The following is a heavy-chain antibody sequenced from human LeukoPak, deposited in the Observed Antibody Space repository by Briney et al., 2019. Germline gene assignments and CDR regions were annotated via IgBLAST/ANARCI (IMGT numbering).Heavy chain of an antibody. V-gene: IGHV4-30-2*01. Sequence: SQTLSLTCTVSGGSISSGGCYWSWIRQTPGKGLEWIGYIYHSGSTYYNPSLKSRVTISVDRSKNQFSLKLSSVTAADTAVYYCARDRIGTHDYWGQGTLVTVSS. D-gene: IGHD1-1*01. CDR1: GGSISSGGCY. J-gene: IGHJ4*02. CDR2: IYHSGST. CDR3: ARDRIGTHDY.